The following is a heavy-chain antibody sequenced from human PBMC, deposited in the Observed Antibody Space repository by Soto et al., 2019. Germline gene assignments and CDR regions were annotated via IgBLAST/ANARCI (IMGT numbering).Heavy chain of an antibody. V-gene: IGHV4-59*08. D-gene: IGHD6-19*01. CDR3: ARGSGWLDY. CDR2: VFHTGNT. Sequence: QWQVQESGPGLVKPSETLSLTCTVSGGSITFNFWSWIRQPPGKGLEWIGYVFHTGNTDYNPSLKSRVTISVDTSKNRLSLKLDSVTAADTAVYYCARGSGWLDYWGQGTLVTLSS. CDR1: GGSITFNF. J-gene: IGHJ4*02.